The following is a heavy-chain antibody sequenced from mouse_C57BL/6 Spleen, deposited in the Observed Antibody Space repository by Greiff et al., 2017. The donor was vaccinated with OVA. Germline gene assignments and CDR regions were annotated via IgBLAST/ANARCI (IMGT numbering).Heavy chain of an antibody. CDR3: ASGGYYGDAMDY. J-gene: IGHJ4*01. CDR1: GYTFTSYW. V-gene: IGHV1-52*01. D-gene: IGHD1-1*01. Sequence: LQQPGAELVRPGSSVKLSCKASGYTFTSYWMHWVKQRPIQGLEWIGNIDPSDSETHYNQKFKDKATLTVDKSSSTAYMQLSSLTSEDSAVYYCASGGYYGDAMDYWGQGTSVTVSS. CDR2: IDPSDSET.